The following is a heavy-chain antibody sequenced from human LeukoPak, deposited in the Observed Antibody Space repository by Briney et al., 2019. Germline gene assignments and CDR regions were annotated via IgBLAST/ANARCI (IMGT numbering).Heavy chain of an antibody. V-gene: IGHV1-18*01. CDR3: ARDELLRCDY. D-gene: IGHD1-26*01. Sequence: ASVEVSCKASGYTFTSYGISWVRQAPGQGLEWMRWISAYNGNTNYAQILQGRVTMTTDTSTSTAYMELRSLRSDDTAVYYCARDELLRCDYWGQGTLVTVSS. CDR1: GYTFTSYG. J-gene: IGHJ4*02. CDR2: ISAYNGNT.